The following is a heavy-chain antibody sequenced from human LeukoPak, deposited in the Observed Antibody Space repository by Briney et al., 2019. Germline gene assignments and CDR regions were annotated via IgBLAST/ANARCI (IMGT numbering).Heavy chain of an antibody. CDR1: GFTFSSYW. J-gene: IGHJ6*02. V-gene: IGHV3-74*03. Sequence: PGGSLRLSCAASGFTFSSYWMHWVRQAPGKGLVWVSRVNFDGSSTKYADSVKGRFTISRDNAKNTLYLQMNSLRAEDTAVYYCARESSFRFGELRDGMDVWGQGTTVTVSS. CDR2: VNFDGSST. D-gene: IGHD3-10*01. CDR3: ARESSFRFGELRDGMDV.